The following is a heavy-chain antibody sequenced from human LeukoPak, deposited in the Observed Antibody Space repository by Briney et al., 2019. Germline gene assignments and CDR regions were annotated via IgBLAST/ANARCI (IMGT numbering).Heavy chain of an antibody. J-gene: IGHJ4*02. D-gene: IGHD3-10*01. CDR1: GFTFTSYS. CDR3: AKDGVIIISLFDY. Sequence: GGSLRLSCAASGFTFTSYSMNWVRQAPGKGLEWVSSISSTSSYIYYADSVKGWFTISRDNSKNTLYLQMNSLRAEDTAVYYCAKDGVIIISLFDYWGQGTLVTVSS. V-gene: IGHV3-21*04. CDR2: ISSTSSYI.